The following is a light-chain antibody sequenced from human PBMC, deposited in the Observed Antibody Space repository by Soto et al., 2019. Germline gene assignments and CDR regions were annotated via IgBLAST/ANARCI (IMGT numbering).Light chain of an antibody. CDR1: GSDVGSYKY. J-gene: IGLJ1*01. CDR2: EVS. Sequence: QSARTQPASVSGSPGQSITISCTGTGSDVGSYKYVSWYQQHPGKAPKLIIFEVSNRPSGVSDRFSGSKSGNRASLTISGLQAEDEADYYCSSYTSISSLGVFGTGTKVTV. CDR3: SSYTSISSLGV. V-gene: IGLV2-14*01.